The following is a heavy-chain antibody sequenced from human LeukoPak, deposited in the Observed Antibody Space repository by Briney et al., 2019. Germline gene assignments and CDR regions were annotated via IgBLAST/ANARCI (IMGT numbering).Heavy chain of an antibody. V-gene: IGHV3-7*01. Sequence: GGSLRLSCAASGFTFSSYWMSWVRQAPGKGLEWVANIKQDGSEKYYVDSVKGRFTISRDNAKNSLYLQMNSLRAEDTAVYYCARIGYYYDSSGQADFDYWGQGTLVTVSS. CDR2: IKQDGSEK. CDR1: GFTFSSYW. J-gene: IGHJ4*02. D-gene: IGHD3-22*01. CDR3: ARIGYYYDSSGQADFDY.